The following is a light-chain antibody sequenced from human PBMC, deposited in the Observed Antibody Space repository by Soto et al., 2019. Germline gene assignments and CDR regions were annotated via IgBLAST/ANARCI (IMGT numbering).Light chain of an antibody. V-gene: IGLV2-23*02. Sequence: QSALTQPASVSGSPGQSITISCTGTTSDVGTYKFVSWYQQHPGIAPKLMIYEVSERPSGVSNRFSGSKSCNTASLTISGLQAEDEADYYCCSHAGSHVIFGGGTKVTVL. J-gene: IGLJ2*01. CDR1: TSDVGTYKF. CDR3: CSHAGSHVI. CDR2: EVS.